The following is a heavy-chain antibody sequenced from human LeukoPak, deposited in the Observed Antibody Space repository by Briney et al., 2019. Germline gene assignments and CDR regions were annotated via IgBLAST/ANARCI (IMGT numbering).Heavy chain of an antibody. CDR1: GYTFTGYY. J-gene: IGHJ4*02. D-gene: IGHD5-18*01. CDR3: ARDSQPGGTAMVGY. V-gene: IGHV1-2*04. Sequence: ASVKVSCKASGYTFTGYYMHWVRQAPGQGLEWMGWINPNSGGTNYAQKFQGWVTMTRDTSISTAYMELSRLRSDDTAVYYCARDSQPGGTAMVGYWGQGTLVTVSS. CDR2: INPNSGGT.